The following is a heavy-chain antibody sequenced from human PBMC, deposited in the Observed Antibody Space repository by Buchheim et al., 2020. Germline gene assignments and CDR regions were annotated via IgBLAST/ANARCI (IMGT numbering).Heavy chain of an antibody. CDR2: INPSGSST. CDR3: ARVGGDYDLHQYWFDP. V-gene: IGHV1-46*01. D-gene: IGHD4-17*01. Sequence: QVQLVQSGAEVKKPGASVKVSCKASGYTFTSYYMHWVRQAPGQGLEWMGIINPSGSSTSYAQKFQGRVTMTRDTSTSTVYMELSSLRSEDTAVYYCARVGGDYDLHQYWFDPWGQGTL. J-gene: IGHJ5*02. CDR1: GYTFTSYY.